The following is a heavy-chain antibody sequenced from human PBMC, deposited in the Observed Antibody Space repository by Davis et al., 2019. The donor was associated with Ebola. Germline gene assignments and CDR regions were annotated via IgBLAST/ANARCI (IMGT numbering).Heavy chain of an antibody. Sequence: SVKVSCKASGGTFSSYAINWVRQAPGQGLEWMGGIIPIFGTANYAQKFQGRVTITADKSTSTAYMELRSLRSDDTAVYYCARGVTMVRGLDWFDPWGQGTLVTVSS. CDR3: ARGVTMVRGLDWFDP. V-gene: IGHV1-69*06. D-gene: IGHD3-10*01. J-gene: IGHJ5*02. CDR1: GGTFSSYA. CDR2: IIPIFGTA.